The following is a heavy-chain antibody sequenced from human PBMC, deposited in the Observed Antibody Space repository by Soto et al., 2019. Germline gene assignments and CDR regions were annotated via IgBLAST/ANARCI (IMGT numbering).Heavy chain of an antibody. Sequence: GGSLRLSCAASGFTFSRYGMHWVRQAPGKGLEWVAVISYDGSNKYYADSVKGRFTISRDNSKNTLYLQMNSLRAEDTAVYYCAKGSGWSTGSAFDIWGQGTMVT. CDR1: GFTFSRYG. D-gene: IGHD6-13*01. CDR3: AKGSGWSTGSAFDI. V-gene: IGHV3-30*18. J-gene: IGHJ3*02. CDR2: ISYDGSNK.